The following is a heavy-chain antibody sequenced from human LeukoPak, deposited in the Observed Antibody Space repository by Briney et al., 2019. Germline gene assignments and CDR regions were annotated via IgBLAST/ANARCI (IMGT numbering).Heavy chain of an antibody. Sequence: PGGSLGLSGAASGFSFSSYAMSWVRQAPGKGLEWVSGISSSGGSPYYADSVQGRFTISRDNSKNTLFLQMTGLRAEDTAVYYCADLGTTYYYDRSTYWGQGTLVAVSS. D-gene: IGHD3-22*01. CDR1: GFSFSSYA. J-gene: IGHJ4*02. CDR3: ADLGTTYYYDRSTY. V-gene: IGHV3-23*01. CDR2: ISSSGGSP.